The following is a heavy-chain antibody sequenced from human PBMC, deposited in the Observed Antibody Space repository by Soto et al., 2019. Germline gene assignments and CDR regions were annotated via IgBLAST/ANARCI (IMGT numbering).Heavy chain of an antibody. CDR2: IIPIFGTA. V-gene: IGHV1-69*13. CDR1: GGTFSTYG. CDR3: ARDNYDFYWFDL. D-gene: IGHD3-3*01. J-gene: IGHJ5*02. Sequence: SVKVSCKASGGTFSTYGFAWLRQAPGQGLEWMGGIIPIFGTAKSAQKFQGRVTITADESTSTVYMELSSLRSDDTAMYYCARDNYDFYWFDLWAQGTLVTVSS.